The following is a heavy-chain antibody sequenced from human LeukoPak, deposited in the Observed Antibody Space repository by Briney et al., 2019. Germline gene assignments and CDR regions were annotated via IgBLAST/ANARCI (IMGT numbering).Heavy chain of an antibody. V-gene: IGHV3-7*01. CDR2: IKGDESAR. CDR1: GFTFSTYW. Sequence: GGSLRLSCAASGFTFSTYWMAWVRQAPGKGLEWVANIKGDESARHQADSVKGRFTISRGNTQNSVYLQMSNLRGDDTAVYYCARDVVGSLDYWGQGTLVTVSS. J-gene: IGHJ4*02. D-gene: IGHD1-26*01. CDR3: ARDVVGSLDY.